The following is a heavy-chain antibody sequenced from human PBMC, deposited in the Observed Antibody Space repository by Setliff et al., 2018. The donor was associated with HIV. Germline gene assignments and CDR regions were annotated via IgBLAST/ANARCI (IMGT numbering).Heavy chain of an antibody. Sequence: PSETLSLTCTVPGGSINRSNYYWGWIRQPPGKGLEWIGTISCTGSTYYDPSLKSRVTISLDTSKNQFFLKLSSVTAPDTAIYYCARQTWEYYDTLTGYYRSPKNFDSWGQGTLVTVSS. CDR1: GGSINRSNYY. V-gene: IGHV4-39*01. J-gene: IGHJ4*02. D-gene: IGHD3-9*01. CDR3: ARQTWEYYDTLTGYYRSPKNFDS. CDR2: ISCTGST.